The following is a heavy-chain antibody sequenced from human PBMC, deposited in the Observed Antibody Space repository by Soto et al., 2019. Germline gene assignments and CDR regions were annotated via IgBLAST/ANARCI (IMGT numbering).Heavy chain of an antibody. J-gene: IGHJ4*02. CDR3: ATILGETSFNY. Sequence: GXSVKVSCKASGYTFTGYYMHWVRQAPGKGLEWLGGXDPEDXETIYAKKFQXXVTMTEDXXKDKDYMEMSSLRSEDTAVYYCATILGETSFNYWGQETLVTVSS. D-gene: IGHD3-16*01. CDR1: GYTFTGYY. CDR2: XDPEDXET. V-gene: IGHV1-24*01.